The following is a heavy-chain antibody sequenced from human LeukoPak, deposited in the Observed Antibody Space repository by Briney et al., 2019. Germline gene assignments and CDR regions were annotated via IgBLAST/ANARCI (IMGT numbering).Heavy chain of an antibody. CDR1: GGSISSSSYY. V-gene: IGHV4-39*01. CDR3: ARLGAGYYDILTGYPERYYFDY. CDR2: IYYSGST. J-gene: IGHJ4*02. Sequence: PSETLSLTCTVSGGSISSSSYYWGWIRQPPGKGLEWIGSIYYSGSTYYNPSLKSRVTISVDTSKNQFSLKLSSVTAADTAVYYCARLGAGYYDILTGYPERYYFDYWGQGTLVTVSS. D-gene: IGHD3-9*01.